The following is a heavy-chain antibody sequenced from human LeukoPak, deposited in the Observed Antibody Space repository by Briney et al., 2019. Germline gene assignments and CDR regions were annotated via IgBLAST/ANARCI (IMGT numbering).Heavy chain of an antibody. D-gene: IGHD6-19*01. J-gene: IGHJ4*02. CDR1: GYFISSGYY. CDR2: IYYSGST. CDR3: ARVLKDRSGCIDY. Sequence: SETLSLTCAVSGYFISSGYYWGWIRQPPGKGLEWIGSIYYSGSTYYNPSLKSRVTISVDTSKNQFSLKLNSVTAADTAVYYCARVLKDRSGCIDYWGQGTLVTVSS. V-gene: IGHV4-38-2*01.